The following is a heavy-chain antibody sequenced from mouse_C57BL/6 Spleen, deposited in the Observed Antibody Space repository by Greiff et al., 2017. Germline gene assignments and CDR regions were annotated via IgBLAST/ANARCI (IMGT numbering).Heavy chain of an antibody. CDR2: INPNNGGT. CDR3: ASPLYDYDGYFDV. J-gene: IGHJ1*03. D-gene: IGHD2-4*01. CDR1: GYTFTDYY. Sequence: EVQLQQSGPELVKPGASVKISCKASGYTFTDYYMNWVKQSHGKSLEWIGDINPNNGGTSYNQKFKGKATLTVDKSSSTAYMELRSLTSEDSAVYYCASPLYDYDGYFDVWGTGTTVTVSS. V-gene: IGHV1-26*01.